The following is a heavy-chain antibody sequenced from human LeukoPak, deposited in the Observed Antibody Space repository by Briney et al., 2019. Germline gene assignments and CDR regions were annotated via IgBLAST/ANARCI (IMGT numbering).Heavy chain of an antibody. CDR3: AKHHYDSSGYEAHDAFDI. D-gene: IGHD3-22*01. Sequence: KPGGSLRLSCAASGFTFSDYYMSWIRQVPGKGLEWVSYISSSGSTFYYADSVKGRFTISRDNAKNSLYLQMNSLRAEDTAVYYCAKHHYDSSGYEAHDAFDIWGQGTMVTVSS. CDR2: ISSSGSTF. CDR1: GFTFSDYY. V-gene: IGHV3-11*04. J-gene: IGHJ3*02.